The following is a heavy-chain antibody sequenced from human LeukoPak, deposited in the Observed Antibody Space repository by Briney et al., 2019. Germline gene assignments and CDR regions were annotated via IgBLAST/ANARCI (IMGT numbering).Heavy chain of an antibody. D-gene: IGHD5-24*01. V-gene: IGHV1-58*01. CDR2: IVVGSGNT. CDR3: ARDLDGYNYYFDY. Sequence: SVKVSCKASGFTFTSSAVQWVRQARGQRLEWIGWIVVGSGNTNYAQKFQGRVTMTRDTSTSTVYMELSSLRSEDTAVYYCARDLDGYNYYFDYWGQGTLVTVSS. CDR1: GFTFTSSA. J-gene: IGHJ4*02.